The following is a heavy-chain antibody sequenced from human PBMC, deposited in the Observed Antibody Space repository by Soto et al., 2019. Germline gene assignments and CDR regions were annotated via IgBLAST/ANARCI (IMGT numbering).Heavy chain of an antibody. J-gene: IGHJ6*02. D-gene: IGHD3-3*01. CDR2: IGTAGDT. CDR3: ARTLSYYDFWSGYSYYYGMDV. CDR1: GFTFSSYD. Sequence: VGSLRISCAASGFTFSSYDMHWVRQATGKGLEWVSAIGTAGDTYYPGSVKGRFTISRENAKNSLYLQMNSLRAGDTAVYYCARTLSYYDFWSGYSYYYGMDVWGQGTTVTVSS. V-gene: IGHV3-13*01.